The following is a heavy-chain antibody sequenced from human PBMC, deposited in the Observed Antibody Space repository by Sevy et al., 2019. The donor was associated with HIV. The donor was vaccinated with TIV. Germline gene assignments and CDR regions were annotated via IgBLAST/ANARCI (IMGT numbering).Heavy chain of an antibody. CDR2: IWFDGSQI. Sequence: GSLRLSCAASGFSFSNYGMHWVRQAPGKGLEWVAVIWFDGSQIKHADSVKGRFVISRDNLRDTLYLQMNNLTVEDTAVYYCWCPAVTHGMDVWGQGTTVTVSS. CDR1: GFSFSNYG. V-gene: IGHV3-33*01. J-gene: IGHJ6*02. CDR3: WCPAVTHGMDV. D-gene: IGHD2-21*02.